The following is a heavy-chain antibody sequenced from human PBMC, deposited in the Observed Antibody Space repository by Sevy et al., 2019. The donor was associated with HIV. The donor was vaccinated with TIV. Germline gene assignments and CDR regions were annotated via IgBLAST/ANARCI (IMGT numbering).Heavy chain of an antibody. CDR1: GFTFSSYG. CDR2: IRYDGSNK. D-gene: IGHD2-2*01. Sequence: GGSLRLSCAASGFTFSSYGMHWVRQAPGKWLEWVAFIRYDGSNKYYADSVKGRFTISRDNSKNTLYLQMNSLRAEDTAVYYCAKDVTAVGYCSSTSCSQNYYYYYYMDVWGKGTTVTVSS. V-gene: IGHV3-30*02. CDR3: AKDVTAVGYCSSTSCSQNYYYYYYMDV. J-gene: IGHJ6*03.